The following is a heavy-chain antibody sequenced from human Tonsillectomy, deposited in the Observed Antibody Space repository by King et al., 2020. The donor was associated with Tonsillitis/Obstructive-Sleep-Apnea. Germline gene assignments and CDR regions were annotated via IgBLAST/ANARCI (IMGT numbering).Heavy chain of an antibody. CDR3: ARTDDYGDHDAFDI. Sequence: TLKESGPVLVKPTETLTLTCTVSGFSLSNARMGVSWIRQPPGKALEWLAHIFSNDEKSYSTSLTSRLTISKNTSKRQVVLTMTNMDPVDTATYYCARTDDYGDHDAFDIWGQGTMVTVSS. J-gene: IGHJ3*02. V-gene: IGHV2-26*01. D-gene: IGHD4-17*01. CDR2: IFSNDEK. CDR1: GFSLSNARMG.